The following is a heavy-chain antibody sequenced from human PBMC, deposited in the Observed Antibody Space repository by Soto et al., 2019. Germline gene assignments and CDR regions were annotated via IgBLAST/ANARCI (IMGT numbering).Heavy chain of an antibody. CDR3: ARDRGSSGWDGYYYYYMDV. CDR1: GGSISSYY. CDR2: IYYSGST. D-gene: IGHD6-19*01. J-gene: IGHJ6*03. V-gene: IGHV4-59*12. Sequence: SETLSLTCTVSGGSISSYYWSWIRQPPGKGLEWIGYIYYSGSTNYNPSLKSRVTISVDTSKNQFSLKLSSVTAADTAVYYCARDRGSSGWDGYYYYYMDVWGKGTTVTVSS.